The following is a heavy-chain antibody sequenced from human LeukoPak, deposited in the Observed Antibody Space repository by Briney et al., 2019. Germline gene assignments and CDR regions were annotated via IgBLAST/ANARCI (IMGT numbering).Heavy chain of an antibody. CDR3: AKSHSSGWFGLYFDS. V-gene: IGHV3-23*01. CDR2: FSGSGDTT. J-gene: IGHJ4*02. CDR1: GFTFSSYA. Sequence: QTGGSLRLSCAASGFTFSSYAMNWVRQAPGKGLEWVSTFSGSGDTTYYADSVKGRFAISTDNSKNTLYLQMDSLRAEDTAVYYCAKSHSSGWFGLYFDSWGQGTLVTVSS. D-gene: IGHD6-19*01.